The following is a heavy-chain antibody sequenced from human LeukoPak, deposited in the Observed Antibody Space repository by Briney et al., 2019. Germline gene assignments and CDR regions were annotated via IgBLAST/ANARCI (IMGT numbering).Heavy chain of an antibody. CDR3: AKQLGYCSDGSCYFPY. CDR1: GFTVSSNY. V-gene: IGHV3-53*01. Sequence: GGSLRLSCAASGFTVSSNYMSWVRQAPGKGLEWVSVIYSGGSTYYADSVQGRFTISRDNSKSTLCLQMNSLRAEDTAVYYCAKQLGYCSDGSCYFPYWGQGTLVTVSS. D-gene: IGHD2-15*01. J-gene: IGHJ4*02. CDR2: IYSGGST.